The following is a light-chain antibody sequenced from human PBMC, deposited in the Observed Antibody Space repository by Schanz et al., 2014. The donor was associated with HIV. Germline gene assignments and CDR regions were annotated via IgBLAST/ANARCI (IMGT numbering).Light chain of an antibody. CDR3: ATWDDSLEGGV. CDR2: NTF. CDR1: SSNFRSNA. V-gene: IGLV1-44*01. J-gene: IGLJ3*02. Sequence: QSVLTQPPSASGTPGQRVTISCSGSSSNFRSNAVNWYQQLPGTAPRLVIYNTFHRPSGVPDRFSGSQSGTSASLAISGLQSEDESDFFCATWDDSLEGGVFGGGTKLTVL.